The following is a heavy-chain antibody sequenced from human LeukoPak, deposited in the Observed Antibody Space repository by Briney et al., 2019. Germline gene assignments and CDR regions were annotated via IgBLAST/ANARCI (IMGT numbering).Heavy chain of an antibody. D-gene: IGHD3-9*01. CDR3: ARVLRYFDWLSNFEY. J-gene: IGHJ4*02. Sequence: GASVKVSCKASGYTFTSYGISWVRQAPGQGLEWMGWISAYNGNTKYAQKLQGRVTMTTDTSTSTAYMELRSLRSDDTAVYYCARVLRYFDWLSNFEYWGQGTLVTVSS. CDR1: GYTFTSYG. V-gene: IGHV1-18*01. CDR2: ISAYNGNT.